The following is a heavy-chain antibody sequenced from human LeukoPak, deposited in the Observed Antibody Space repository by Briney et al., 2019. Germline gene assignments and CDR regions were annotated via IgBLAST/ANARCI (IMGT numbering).Heavy chain of an antibody. Sequence: GGSLRLSCVASGFAFTNYPMNWVRQAPGKGLEWVSSIGSSITYTYYADSVKGRFTISRDNTKNSLFLQMNRLSAEDTAVYYCARGRTSGGMTTDIDYWGQGTLVTVSS. J-gene: IGHJ4*02. CDR1: GFAFTNYP. V-gene: IGHV3-21*01. CDR2: IGSSITYT. D-gene: IGHD4-11*01. CDR3: ARGRTSGGMTTDIDY.